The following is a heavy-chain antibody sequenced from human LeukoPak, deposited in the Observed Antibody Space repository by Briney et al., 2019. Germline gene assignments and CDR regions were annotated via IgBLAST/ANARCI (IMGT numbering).Heavy chain of an antibody. Sequence: ASVKVSCKASGYTFTRYDINWVRQAPGQGLEWMGWMSANSGNTDYAQKLQGRVTMTRNTSISTDYMELRGLRSDDTTVYSGSRGAGYCRGGRCYYYMDVWGKGTTVTVS. CDR1: GYTFTRYD. J-gene: IGHJ6*03. V-gene: IGHV1-8*01. D-gene: IGHD2-15*01. CDR2: MSANSGNT. CDR3: SRGAGYCRGGRCYYYMDV.